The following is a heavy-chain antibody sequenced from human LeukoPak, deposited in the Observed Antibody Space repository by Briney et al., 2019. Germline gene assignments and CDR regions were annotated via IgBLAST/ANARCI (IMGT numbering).Heavy chain of an antibody. CDR2: IYPGDSDT. CDR1: GYSFTSYW. V-gene: IGHV5-51*01. CDR3: ARRATVTTNYYYYMDV. Sequence: GESLKISCKGSGYSFTSYWIGWVRQMPGKGLEWMGIIYPGDSDTRYSPSFQGQVTISADKSISTAYLQWSSLKASDTAMYYCARRATVTTNYYYYMDVWGKGTTVTVSS. D-gene: IGHD4-11*01. J-gene: IGHJ6*03.